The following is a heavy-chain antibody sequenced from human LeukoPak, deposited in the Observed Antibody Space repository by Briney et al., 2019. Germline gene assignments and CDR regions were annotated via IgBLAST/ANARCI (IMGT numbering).Heavy chain of an antibody. CDR1: GFTFSSYS. V-gene: IGHV3-21*01. CDR3: QRTAYDILTGSSGLFDY. J-gene: IGHJ4*02. Sequence: GGSLRLSCAASGFTFSSYSMNWVRQAPGKGLDWVSSISISSSYIYYADSVKGRFTISRDNAKNSLYMQMNSLRAEDTVVFFRQRTAYDILTGSSGLFDYWGQGTLVTVSS. CDR2: ISISSSYI. D-gene: IGHD3-9*01.